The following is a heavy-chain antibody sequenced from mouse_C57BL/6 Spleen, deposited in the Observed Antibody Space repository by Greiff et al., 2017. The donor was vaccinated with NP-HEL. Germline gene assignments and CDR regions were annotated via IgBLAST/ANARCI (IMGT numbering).Heavy chain of an antibody. CDR2: INYDGSST. D-gene: IGHD3-2*02. CDR1: GFTFSDYY. V-gene: IGHV5-16*01. CDR3: ARAQARAMDY. J-gene: IGHJ4*01. Sequence: EVQLVESEGGLVQPGSSMKLSCTASGFTFSDYYMAWVRQVPEKGLEWVANINYDGSSTYYLDSLKSRFIISRENAKNILYLQMSSLKSEDTATYYCARAQARAMDYWGQGTSVTVSS.